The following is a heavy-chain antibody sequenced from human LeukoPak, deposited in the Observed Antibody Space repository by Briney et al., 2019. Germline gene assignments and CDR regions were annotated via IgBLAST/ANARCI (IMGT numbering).Heavy chain of an antibody. Sequence: VASVKVSCKASGYTFTSYYMHWVRQAPGQGLEWMGIINPSGGSTSYAQKFQGRVTMTRGTSTSTVYMELSSLRSEDTAVYYCARRMGDYDFWSGYSRGDYYYYMDVWGKGTTVTVSS. CDR3: ARRMGDYDFWSGYSRGDYYYYMDV. CDR1: GYTFTSYY. D-gene: IGHD3-3*01. V-gene: IGHV1-46*03. CDR2: INPSGGST. J-gene: IGHJ6*03.